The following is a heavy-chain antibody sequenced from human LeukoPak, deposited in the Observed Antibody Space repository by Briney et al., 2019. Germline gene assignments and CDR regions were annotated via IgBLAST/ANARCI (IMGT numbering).Heavy chain of an antibody. Sequence: SETLSLTCTVSGGSISSYYWSWIRQPAGKGLEWIGRIYTSGSTNYNPSLKSRVTISVDTSKNQFSLKLSSVTAADTAVYYCARRGGKAAYLSWFDPWGQGTLVTVSS. CDR2: IYTSGST. D-gene: IGHD6-13*01. J-gene: IGHJ5*02. CDR1: GGSISSYY. CDR3: ARRGGKAAYLSWFDP. V-gene: IGHV4-4*07.